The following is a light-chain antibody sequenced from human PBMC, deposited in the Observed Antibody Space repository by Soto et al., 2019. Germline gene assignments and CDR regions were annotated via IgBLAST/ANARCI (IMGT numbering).Light chain of an antibody. V-gene: IGKV3-15*01. CDR1: QSVSSN. CDR2: GAS. J-gene: IGKJ3*01. CDR3: QQYGSLAFT. Sequence: EIVKTQSPATLSVSPGERATLSCRASQSVSSNLAWYQQKPGQAPRLLIYGASTRATGIPARFSGSGSGTEFTLTISSLQSEDFAVYYCQQYGSLAFTFGPGTKVDIK.